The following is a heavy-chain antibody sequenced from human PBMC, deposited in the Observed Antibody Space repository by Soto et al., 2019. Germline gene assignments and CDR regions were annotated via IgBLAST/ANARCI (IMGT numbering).Heavy chain of an antibody. D-gene: IGHD4-17*01. CDR3: ARDGTTGTANFHYAMDV. J-gene: IGHJ6*02. Sequence: GGSLRLSCAASGFTLRSYWMSWVRQAPGKGLEWLATIKTDASEKKYVDSVKGRFTVSRDNAKNSLYLHMDSLRAEDTAVYYCARDGTTGTANFHYAMDVWGQGTTVTVSS. V-gene: IGHV3-7*01. CDR1: GFTLRSYW. CDR2: IKTDASEK.